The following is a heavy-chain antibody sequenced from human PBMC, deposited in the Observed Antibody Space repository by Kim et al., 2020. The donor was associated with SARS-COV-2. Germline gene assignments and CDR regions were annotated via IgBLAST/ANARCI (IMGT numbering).Heavy chain of an antibody. CDR2: ISYDGSNK. Sequence: GGSLRLSCAASGFTFSSYAMHWVRQAPGKGLEWVAVISYDGSNKYYADSVKGRFTISRDNSKNTLYLQMNSLRAEDTAVYYCARGRNDLRPSLHQMDVWGQGTTGTVSS. J-gene: IGHJ6*02. V-gene: IGHV3-30*04. CDR3: ARGRNDLRPSLHQMDV. CDR1: GFTFSSYA. D-gene: IGHD2-21*01.